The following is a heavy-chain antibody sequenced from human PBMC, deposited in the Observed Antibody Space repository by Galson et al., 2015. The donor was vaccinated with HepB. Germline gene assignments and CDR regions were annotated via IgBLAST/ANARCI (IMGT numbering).Heavy chain of an antibody. V-gene: IGHV3-30*09. CDR3: TKERFSAFGVTLVADSGMDV. Sequence: SLRLSCAASGFIFRNYVMNWVRQAPGKGPEWVAIISQDGSEKFYEESVKGRFAISRDNSNNTLYPQMSSLRPGDTAVYYCTKERFSAFGVTLVADSGMDVWGQGTTVGVSS. D-gene: IGHD3-3*01. J-gene: IGHJ6*02. CDR2: ISQDGSEK. CDR1: GFIFRNYV.